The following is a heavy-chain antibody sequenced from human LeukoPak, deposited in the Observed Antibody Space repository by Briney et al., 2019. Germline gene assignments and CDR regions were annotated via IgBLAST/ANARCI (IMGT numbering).Heavy chain of an antibody. CDR1: GYTFTSYG. CDR2: ISAYNGNT. Sequence: GASVTVSFKASGYTFTSYGISWVRQAPGQGLEWMGWISAYNGNTNSAQKLQGRVTMTTETSTSTAYMELRSLRSDDTAVYYCARDESYYYYMDVWGKGTTVTVSS. V-gene: IGHV1-18*01. CDR3: ARDESYYYYMDV. J-gene: IGHJ6*03.